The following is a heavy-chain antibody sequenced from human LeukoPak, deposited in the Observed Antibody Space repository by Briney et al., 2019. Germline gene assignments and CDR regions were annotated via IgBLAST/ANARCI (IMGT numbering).Heavy chain of an antibody. J-gene: IGHJ5*02. V-gene: IGHV4-4*07. CDR1: GGSISSYY. D-gene: IGHD3-22*01. CDR3: ARDIDSSGYSYFNANWFDP. CDR2: IYTSGST. Sequence: PSETLSLTCTVSGGSISSYYWSWIRQPAGKGLEWIGRIYTSGSTNYNPSLKSRVTMSVDTSKNQFSPKLSSVTAADTAVYYCARDIDSSGYSYFNANWFDPWGQRTLVTVSS.